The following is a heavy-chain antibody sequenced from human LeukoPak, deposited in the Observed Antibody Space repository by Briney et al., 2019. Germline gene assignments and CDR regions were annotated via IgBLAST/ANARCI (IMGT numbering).Heavy chain of an antibody. J-gene: IGHJ2*01. CDR2: ISYDGSNK. CDR1: GFTFSSYA. D-gene: IGHD1-7*01. CDR3: ARAGGGPTTLYWYFDL. Sequence: PGGSLRLSCAASGFTFSSYAMHWVRQAPGKGLEWVAVISYDGSNKYYADSVKGRFTISRDNSKSTLYLQMNSLRAEDTAVYYCARAGGGPTTLYWYFDLWGRGTLVTVSS. V-gene: IGHV3-30*04.